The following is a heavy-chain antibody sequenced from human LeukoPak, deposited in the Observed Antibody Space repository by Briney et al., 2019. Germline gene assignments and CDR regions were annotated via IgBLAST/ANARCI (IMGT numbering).Heavy chain of an antibody. V-gene: IGHV3-74*03. J-gene: IGHJ4*02. CDR3: ARDSEAVAGDFHY. CDR2: ITRDGSNT. Sequence: GGSLRLSCAASGFTFSNYWMHWVRQAPGKGLVWVSRITRDGSNTMYADSVKGRFTISRDNVKNTLYLQMNSLRVEDTAVYYCARDSEAVAGDFHYWGQGTLVTVSS. CDR1: GFTFSNYW. D-gene: IGHD6-13*01.